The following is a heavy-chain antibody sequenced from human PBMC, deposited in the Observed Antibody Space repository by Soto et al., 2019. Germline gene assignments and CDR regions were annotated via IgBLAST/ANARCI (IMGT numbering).Heavy chain of an antibody. CDR1: VCTVSAKW. Sequence: VGSLRLSCAFSVCTVSAKWMSWVRHSPGKGLEWLANINEDGSKKFYVDSVKGRFTISKDNAKNSLSLQLGSLRADDTAVYYCAREKHLGSGWGDIDIWGRATMFIVSS. CDR2: INEDGSKK. D-gene: IGHD6-19*01. V-gene: IGHV3-7*03. CDR3: AREKHLGSGWGDIDI. J-gene: IGHJ3*02.